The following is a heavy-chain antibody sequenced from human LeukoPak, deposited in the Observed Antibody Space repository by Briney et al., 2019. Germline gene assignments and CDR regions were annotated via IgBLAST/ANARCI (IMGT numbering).Heavy chain of an antibody. CDR1: GGAFSGYY. CDR2: INHSGST. CDR3: ARISELMTTVTYFDY. V-gene: IGHV4-34*01. J-gene: IGHJ4*02. Sequence: SETLSLTCAVYGGAFSGYYWSWIRQPPGKGLEWIGEINHSGSTNYNPSPKSRVTISVDTSKNQFPLKLSSVTAADTAVYYCARISELMTTVTYFDYWGQGTLVTVSS. D-gene: IGHD4-17*01.